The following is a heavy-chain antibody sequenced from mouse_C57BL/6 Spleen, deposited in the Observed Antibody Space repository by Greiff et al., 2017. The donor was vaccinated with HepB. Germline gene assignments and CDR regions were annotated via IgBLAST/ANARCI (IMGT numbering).Heavy chain of an antibody. CDR2: IHPNSGST. Sequence: QVQLQQPGAELVKPGASVKLSCKASGYTFTSYWMHWVKQRPGQGLEWIGMIHPNSGSTNYNEKFKSKATLTVDKSSSTAYMQLRSLTSEDAAVYYCARGPYYGSSYWYFDVWGTGTTVTVSS. CDR3: ARGPYYGSSYWYFDV. V-gene: IGHV1-64*01. CDR1: GYTFTSYW. D-gene: IGHD1-1*01. J-gene: IGHJ1*03.